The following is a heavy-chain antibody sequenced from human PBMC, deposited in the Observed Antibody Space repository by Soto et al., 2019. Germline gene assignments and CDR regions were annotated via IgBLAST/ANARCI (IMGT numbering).Heavy chain of an antibody. CDR1: GFTFSSYD. V-gene: IGHV3-13*01. D-gene: IGHD5-18*01. Sequence: GGSLRLSCAASGFTFSSYDMHWVRQATGKGLEWVSAIGTAGDTYYPGSVKGRFTISRENAKNSLYLQMNSLRAEDTAVYYCARDTAMGYYYYGMDVWGQGTTVTVSS. J-gene: IGHJ6*02. CDR3: ARDTAMGYYYYGMDV. CDR2: IGTAGDT.